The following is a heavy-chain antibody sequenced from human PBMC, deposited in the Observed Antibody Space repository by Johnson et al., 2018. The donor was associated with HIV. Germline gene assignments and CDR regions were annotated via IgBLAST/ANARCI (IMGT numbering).Heavy chain of an antibody. CDR3: ARDGRDLVGETHDAFDI. J-gene: IGHJ3*02. V-gene: IGHV3-66*01. D-gene: IGHD1-26*01. CDR2: ISSGGST. CDR1: GFTVSSNY. Sequence: VQLVESGGGVVQPGESLRLSCAASGFTVSSNYMSWVRQAPGKGLEWVSVISSGGSTYYADSVKGRFTISRDNSKNTLYLQMNSLRPEDTAVYYCARDGRDLVGETHDAFDIWGQGTMVTVSA.